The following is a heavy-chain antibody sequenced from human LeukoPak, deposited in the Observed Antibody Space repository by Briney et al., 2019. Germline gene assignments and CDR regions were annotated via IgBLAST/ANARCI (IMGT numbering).Heavy chain of an antibody. CDR3: AGAPYGSGSYYAQLDY. Sequence: ASVKVSCKASGYTLTSYGISWVRQAPGQGLEWMGWISAYNGNTNYAQKLQGRVTMTTDTSTSTAYMELRSLRSDDTAVYYCAGAPYGSGSYYAQLDYWGQGTLVTVSS. CDR1: GYTLTSYG. J-gene: IGHJ4*02. V-gene: IGHV1-18*01. D-gene: IGHD3-10*01. CDR2: ISAYNGNT.